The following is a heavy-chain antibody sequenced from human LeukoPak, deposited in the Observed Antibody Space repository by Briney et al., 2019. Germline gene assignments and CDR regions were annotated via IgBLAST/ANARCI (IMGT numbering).Heavy chain of an antibody. CDR2: ISSSSSYI. J-gene: IGHJ4*02. CDR3: ARGEEKATITALDS. D-gene: IGHD5-24*01. V-gene: IGHV3-21*01. Sequence: GGSLRLSCAASGFTFSNYDMHWVRQAPGKGLEWVSAISSSSSYIYYADSIKGRFTISGDNAENSLYLQMNSLRAVDTAVYFCARGEEKATITALDSWGQGTLVSVSS. CDR1: GFTFSNYD.